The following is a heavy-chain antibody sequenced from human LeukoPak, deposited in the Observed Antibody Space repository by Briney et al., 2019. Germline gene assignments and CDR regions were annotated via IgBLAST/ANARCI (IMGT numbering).Heavy chain of an antibody. Sequence: ASVKVSCKASGYTFTCYYMHWVRQAPGQGLEWMGWINPNSGGTNYAQKFQGRVTMTRDTSISTAYMELSRLRSDDTAVYYCERDIGESIAAYYFDYWGQGTLVTVSS. V-gene: IGHV1-2*02. CDR2: INPNSGGT. CDR3: ERDIGESIAAYYFDY. CDR1: GYTFTCYY. J-gene: IGHJ4*02. D-gene: IGHD6-6*01.